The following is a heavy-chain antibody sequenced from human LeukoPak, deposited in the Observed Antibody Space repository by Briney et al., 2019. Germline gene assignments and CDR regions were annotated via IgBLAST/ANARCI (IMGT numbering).Heavy chain of an antibody. D-gene: IGHD1-26*01. CDR1: GFTFSSYA. V-gene: IGHV3-48*01. CDR3: ARVLSGSYYYYYYMDV. CDR2: ISSSSSTI. J-gene: IGHJ6*03. Sequence: GGSLRLSCAASGFTFSSYAMNWVRQAPGKGLEWVSYISSSSSTIYYADSVKGRFTIPRDNARNSLYLQMNRLRAEDTAVYYCARVLSGSYYYYYYMDVWGKGTTVTVSS.